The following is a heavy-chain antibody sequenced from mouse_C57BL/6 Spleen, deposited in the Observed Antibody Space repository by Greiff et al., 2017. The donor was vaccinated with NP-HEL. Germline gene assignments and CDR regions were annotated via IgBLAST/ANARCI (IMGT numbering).Heavy chain of an antibody. CDR3: ARGYYGSRGYFDV. V-gene: IGHV1-7*01. J-gene: IGHJ1*03. CDR2: INPSSGYT. Sequence: QVQLQQSGAELSKPGASVKLSCKASGYTFTSYWMHWVKQRPGQGLGWIGYINPSSGYTKYNQKFKDKATLTADKSSSTAYMQLSSLTYEDSAVYYCARGYYGSRGYFDVWGTGTTVTVSS. CDR1: GYTFTSYW. D-gene: IGHD1-1*01.